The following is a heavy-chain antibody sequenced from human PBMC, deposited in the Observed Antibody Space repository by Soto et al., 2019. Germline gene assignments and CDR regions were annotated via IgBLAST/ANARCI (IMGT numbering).Heavy chain of an antibody. CDR2: INHSGST. V-gene: IGHV4-34*01. J-gene: IGHJ4*02. CDR3: AYGSGSYYILDY. D-gene: IGHD3-10*01. CDR1: GGSFSGYY. Sequence: QVQLQQWGAGLLKPSETLSLTCAVYGGSFSGYYWSWIRQPPGKGLEGIGEINHSGSTNYNPSLKSRVTISVDTSKNQFSLKLSSVTAADTAVYYCAYGSGSYYILDYWGQGTLVTVSS.